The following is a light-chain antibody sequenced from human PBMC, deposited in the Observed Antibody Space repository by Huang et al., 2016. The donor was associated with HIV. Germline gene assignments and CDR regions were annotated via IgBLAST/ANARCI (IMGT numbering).Light chain of an antibody. CDR3: QQSYISPWT. J-gene: IGKJ1*01. CDR1: QSFGNS. V-gene: IGKV1-39*01. CDR2: AS. Sequence: DIQMTQSPSSLSASVGDRVTITCRTSQSFGNSLNWYQQKPGKAPELLICASSLQAWVSSRFSGSGSGTDFTLIISSLQPEDFATYYCQQSYISPWTFGQGTKVDLK.